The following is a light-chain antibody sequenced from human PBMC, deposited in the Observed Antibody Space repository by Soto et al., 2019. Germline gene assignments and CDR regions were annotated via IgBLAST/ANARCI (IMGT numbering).Light chain of an antibody. CDR1: SGSIASSY. V-gene: IGLV6-57*01. J-gene: IGLJ2*01. Sequence: NFMLTQPHSMSDSPGKTVTISCTRSSGSIASSYVQWYQQRPGSSPSIVIYEDDQTSSGVADRFSGSIDRSSNSASVTIYGLKSQDEADYYCQSYDSDTVIFGGGTKLTVL. CDR3: QSYDSDTVI. CDR2: EDD.